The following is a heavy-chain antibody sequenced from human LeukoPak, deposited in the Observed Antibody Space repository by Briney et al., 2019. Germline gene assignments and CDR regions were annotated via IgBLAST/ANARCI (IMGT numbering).Heavy chain of an antibody. J-gene: IGHJ3*02. CDR1: GYTFTSYG. Sequence: ASVKVSCKASGYTFTSYGISWVRQAPGQGLEWMGWISAYNGNTNYAQKLQGRVTMTTDTSTSTAYMELRSLRSDDTAVYYCARDTPGEVERRPDAFDIWGQGTIVTVSS. CDR3: ARDTPGEVERRPDAFDI. CDR2: ISAYNGNT. V-gene: IGHV1-18*01. D-gene: IGHD1-1*01.